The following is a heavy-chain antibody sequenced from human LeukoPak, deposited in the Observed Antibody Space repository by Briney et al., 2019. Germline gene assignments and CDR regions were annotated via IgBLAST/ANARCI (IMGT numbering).Heavy chain of an antibody. CDR1: GGTFSSYA. J-gene: IGHJ5*02. CDR3: AREIGVQLWLRNNWFDP. CDR2: VIPIFGTA. V-gene: IGHV1-69*01. D-gene: IGHD5-18*01. Sequence: SGKVSCKASGGTFSSYAISWVRQAPGQGREWMGGVIPIFGTANYAQKFQGRVTITADESTSTAYMELSSLRSGDTAVYYCAREIGVQLWLRNNWFDPWGQGTLVTVSS.